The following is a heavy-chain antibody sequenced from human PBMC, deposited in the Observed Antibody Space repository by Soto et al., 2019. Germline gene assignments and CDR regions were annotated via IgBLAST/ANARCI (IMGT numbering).Heavy chain of an antibody. CDR2: ISPHNGNT. CDR1: GYTFTSYG. Sequence: ASVKVSCKASGYTFTSYGMSCVRQAPGQGLEWMRWISPHNGNTKSEQKIQGRVTTTTDKSTSTDYMAIRSMRSQDTAVYYCARYGYRDYLIPDYWGQGTLVTVSS. V-gene: IGHV1-18*01. CDR3: ARYGYRDYLIPDY. J-gene: IGHJ4*02. D-gene: IGHD4-17*01.